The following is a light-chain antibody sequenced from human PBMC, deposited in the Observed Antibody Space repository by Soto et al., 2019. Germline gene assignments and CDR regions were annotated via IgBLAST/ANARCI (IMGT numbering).Light chain of an antibody. CDR3: QQYKNWPLT. CDR2: GAS. V-gene: IGKV3-15*01. J-gene: IGKJ4*01. CDR1: QSVSSD. Sequence: ETVMIQSPATLSVSPGERATLSCSASQSVSSDLAWYQHKTGQAPRLLIHGASTRATGVPARFSGSGSGTEVTLTISSLQSEDFAVYYCQQYKNWPLTFGGGTKVEIK.